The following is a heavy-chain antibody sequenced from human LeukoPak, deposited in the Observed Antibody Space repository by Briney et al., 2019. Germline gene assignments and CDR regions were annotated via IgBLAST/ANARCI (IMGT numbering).Heavy chain of an antibody. CDR1: GGSISSSSYY. CDR2: IYYSGST. D-gene: IGHD2-15*01. CDR3: ARHCCSGGSCYTDAFDI. V-gene: IGHV4-39*01. J-gene: IGHJ3*02. Sequence: SETLSLTCTVSGGSISSSSYYWGWIRQPPGKGLEWIGSIYYSGSTYYNPSLKSRVTISVDTSKNQFSLKLSSVTAADTAVYYCARHCCSGGSCYTDAFDIWGQGTMVTVSS.